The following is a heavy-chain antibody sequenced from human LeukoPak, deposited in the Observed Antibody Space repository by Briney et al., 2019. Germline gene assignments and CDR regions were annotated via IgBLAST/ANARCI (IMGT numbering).Heavy chain of an antibody. Sequence: GGSLRLSCAASGFTFSSYWIHWVRQAPGKGLVWVSRINGDGSTTTYADSVKGRFTISRDNAKNTVYLQMNSLRAEDTAVYYCARAPQGGSPLYWGQGTLVTVSS. CDR1: GFTFSSYW. CDR3: ARAPQGGSPLY. CDR2: INGDGSTT. J-gene: IGHJ4*02. V-gene: IGHV3-74*01. D-gene: IGHD1-26*01.